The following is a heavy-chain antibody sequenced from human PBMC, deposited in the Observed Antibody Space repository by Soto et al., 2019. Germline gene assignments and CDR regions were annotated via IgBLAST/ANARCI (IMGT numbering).Heavy chain of an antibody. CDR1: GGSISSYY. CDR3: ARVPPIAARPYYYYYGMDV. J-gene: IGHJ6*02. V-gene: IGHV4-59*01. CDR2: IYYSGST. D-gene: IGHD6-6*01. Sequence: SETLSLTCTVSGGSISSYYWSWIRQPPGKGLEWIGYIYYSGSTNYNPSLKSRVTISVDTSKNQFSLKLSSVTAADTAVYYCARVPPIAARPYYYYYGMDVWGQGTTVTVSS.